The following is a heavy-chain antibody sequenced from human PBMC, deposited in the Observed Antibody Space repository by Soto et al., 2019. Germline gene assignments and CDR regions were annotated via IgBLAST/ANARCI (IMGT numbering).Heavy chain of an antibody. CDR3: ARERKFDFWRKGLDV. J-gene: IGHJ6*02. CDR1: GYPFTSYY. Sequence: ASVKVSCKASGYPFTSYYMHWVRQAPGQGLEWLGWMDPNSGSTGYAQNFQGRITMTRNISRNTAHMELSSLQSEDTAVYYCARERKFDFWRKGLDVWGQGTTVTVSS. CDR2: MDPNSGST. V-gene: IGHV1-8*02. D-gene: IGHD3-3*01.